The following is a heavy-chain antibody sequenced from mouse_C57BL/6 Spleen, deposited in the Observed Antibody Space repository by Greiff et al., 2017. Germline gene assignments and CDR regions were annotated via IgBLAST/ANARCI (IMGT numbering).Heavy chain of an antibody. CDR1: GFSLTSYG. J-gene: IGHJ1*03. CDR3: ARNPYYYGSSPWYFDV. Sequence: VQLVESGPGLVQPSQSLSITCTVSGFSLTSYGVHWVRQSPGKGLEWLGVIWSGGSTDYNAAFISRLSISKDNSKSQVFFKMNSLQADDTAIYYCARNPYYYGSSPWYFDVWGTGTTVTVSS. V-gene: IGHV2-2*01. CDR2: IWSGGST. D-gene: IGHD1-1*01.